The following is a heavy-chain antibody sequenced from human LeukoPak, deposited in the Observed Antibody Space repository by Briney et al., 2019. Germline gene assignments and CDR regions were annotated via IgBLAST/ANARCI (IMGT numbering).Heavy chain of an antibody. J-gene: IGHJ4*02. CDR1: GFTFSSYA. Sequence: PGGSLRLSCAASGFTFSSYAMNWVRQAPGKGLEWVSYISSSSSTVYYADSVKGRLTISRDNAEKSLYVQMNSLRAEDTAVYYCAKDLPRYYYGSGSIYWGQGTLVTVSS. CDR3: AKDLPRYYYGSGSIY. V-gene: IGHV3-48*01. CDR2: ISSSSSTV. D-gene: IGHD3-10*01.